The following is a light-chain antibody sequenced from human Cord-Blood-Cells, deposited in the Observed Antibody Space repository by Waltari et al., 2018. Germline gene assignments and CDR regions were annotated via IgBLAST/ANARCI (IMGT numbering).Light chain of an antibody. CDR3: SSYAGSNNVV. J-gene: IGLJ2*01. Sequence: QSALTQPPSASGSPGQSVTISCTATTSDVGGYNYVSWYQQHPGKAPKLMIYEVSKRPSGVPDRFSGSKSGNTASLTVSGHQAEDEADYYCSSYAGSNNVVFGGGTKLTVL. CDR2: EVS. V-gene: IGLV2-8*01. CDR1: TSDVGGYNY.